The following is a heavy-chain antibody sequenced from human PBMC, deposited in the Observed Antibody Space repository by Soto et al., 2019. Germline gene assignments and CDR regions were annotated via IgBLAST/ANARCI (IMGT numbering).Heavy chain of an antibody. Sequence: QVQLVESGGGVVQPGRSLRLSCAASGFTFSSYGMHWVRQAAGTGLEWVAVISYDGSNKYYADSVKGRFTISRDNSKNTLYLQMNSLRAEDTAVYYCAKASIEVAGTRSVFDYWGQGTLVTVSS. CDR2: ISYDGSNK. CDR3: AKASIEVAGTRSVFDY. D-gene: IGHD6-19*01. V-gene: IGHV3-30*18. CDR1: GFTFSSYG. J-gene: IGHJ4*02.